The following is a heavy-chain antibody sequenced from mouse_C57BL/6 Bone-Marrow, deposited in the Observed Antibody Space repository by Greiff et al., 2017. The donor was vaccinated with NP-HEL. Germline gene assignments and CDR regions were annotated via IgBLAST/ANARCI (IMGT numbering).Heavy chain of an antibody. Sequence: VQLQQSGAELVRPGASVKLSCTASGFNIKDDYMHWVKQRPEQGLEWIGWIDPENGDSEYASKFQGKATITADTSSNTAYLQLSSLTSEDTAVYYCTVYDSNYDYWGQGTTLTVSS. CDR1: GFNIKDDY. J-gene: IGHJ2*01. D-gene: IGHD1-1*01. CDR3: TVYDSNYDY. V-gene: IGHV14-4*01. CDR2: IDPENGDS.